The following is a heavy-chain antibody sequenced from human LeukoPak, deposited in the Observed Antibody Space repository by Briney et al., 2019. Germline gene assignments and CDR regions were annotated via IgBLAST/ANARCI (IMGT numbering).Heavy chain of an antibody. Sequence: SETLSLTCTVSGGSISSYYWSWIRQPAGKGLDWIGRIYTSGSTNYNPSLKSRVTISVDTSKNQFSLKLSSVTAADTAVYYCARDGYDFWSGYYNHDAFDIWGQGTMVTVSS. D-gene: IGHD3-3*01. CDR3: ARDGYDFWSGYYNHDAFDI. CDR1: GGSISSYY. V-gene: IGHV4-4*07. J-gene: IGHJ3*02. CDR2: IYTSGST.